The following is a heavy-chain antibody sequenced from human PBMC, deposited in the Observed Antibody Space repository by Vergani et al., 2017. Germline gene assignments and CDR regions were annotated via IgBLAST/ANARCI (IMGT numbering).Heavy chain of an antibody. CDR2: IYSTGST. D-gene: IGHD3-22*01. Sequence: QLQLQESGPGLVKPSETLSLICTVSGGSISSGVYYWNWIRQHPGKGLEWIGYIYSTGSTHHNPSLRRRINMSVDTSKNQFSLKLNSVTAADTAMYYCARMGGYDEGDAFRIGYFDSWGPGILVTVSS. V-gene: IGHV4-31*03. CDR1: GGSISSGVYY. CDR3: ARMGGYDEGDAFRIGYFDS. J-gene: IGHJ4*02.